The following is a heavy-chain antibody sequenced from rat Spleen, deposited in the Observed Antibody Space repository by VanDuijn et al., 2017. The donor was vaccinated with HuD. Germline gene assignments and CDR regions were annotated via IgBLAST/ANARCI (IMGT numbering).Heavy chain of an antibody. Sequence: EVQLVESDGGLVQPGRSLKLSCAASGFTFSDYYMAWVRQAPAKGLEWVATISYDGSSTYYRDSVKGRFTISRDNAKSTLYLQMDSLRSEDTATYYCARLPGYKDTYPPFDYWGQGVMVTVSS. V-gene: IGHV5-29*01. D-gene: IGHD1-4*01. CDR3: ARLPGYKDTYPPFDY. J-gene: IGHJ2*01. CDR1: GFTFSDYY. CDR2: ISYDGSST.